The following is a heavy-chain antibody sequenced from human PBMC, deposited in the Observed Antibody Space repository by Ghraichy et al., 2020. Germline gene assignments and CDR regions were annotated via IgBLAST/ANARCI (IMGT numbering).Heavy chain of an antibody. CDR1: GGSISSTSFY. CDR3: ARVGYYYDMDV. J-gene: IGHJ6*02. CDR2: ICYSGTT. Sequence: SQTLSLTCTVSGGSISSTSFYWGWIRQPPGKGLEWIGSICYSGTTYYNPSLKSRVTISVDTSKNRFSLKVRSVTATDTGVYYCARVGYYYDMDVWGQGTTVTVSS. V-gene: IGHV4-39*01.